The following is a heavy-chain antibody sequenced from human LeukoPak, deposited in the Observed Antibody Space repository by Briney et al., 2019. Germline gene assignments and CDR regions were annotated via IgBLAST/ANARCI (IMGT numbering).Heavy chain of an antibody. CDR3: ARGRYLDV. J-gene: IGHJ6*02. CDR2: ICDRGST. V-gene: IGHV4-59*01. D-gene: IGHD3-10*01. CDR1: GGSISSYC. Sequence: PLETQSLTCTVSGGSISSYCWSWIRQPPGKGLEWIGNICDRGSTKYNPSLKSRVTISPDTSKNEFSLRLSSVTAADTAVYYCARGRYLDVWGQGTTVTVSS.